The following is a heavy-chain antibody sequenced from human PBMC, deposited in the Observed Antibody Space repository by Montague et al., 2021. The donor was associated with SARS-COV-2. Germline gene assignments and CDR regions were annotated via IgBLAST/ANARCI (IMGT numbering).Heavy chain of an antibody. V-gene: IGHV4-39*07. CDR3: ARDTRIAMLVVVTRYGLDV. CDR2: IYYTGST. J-gene: IGHJ6*02. CDR1: GGSISSSSYY. Sequence: SETPSLTCTVSGGSISSSSYYWGWVRQPPGKGLEWIGSIYYTGSTXYKPSLKSRVTISVDTSKNQFSLKLSSVTAADTAVYYCARDTRIAMLVVVTRYGLDVWGQGTTVTVSS. D-gene: IGHD3-22*01.